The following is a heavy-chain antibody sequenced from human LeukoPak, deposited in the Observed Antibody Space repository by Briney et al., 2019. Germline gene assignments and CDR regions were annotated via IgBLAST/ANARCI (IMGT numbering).Heavy chain of an antibody. CDR3: AKLMVRGVTQYYFDY. V-gene: IGHV3-23*01. J-gene: IGHJ4*02. CDR1: GFTSSSYA. Sequence: GGSLRLSCAASGFTSSSYAMSWVRQAPGKGLEWVSAISGSGGSTYYADSVKGRFTISRDNSKNTLYLQMNSLRAEDTAVYYCAKLMVRGVTQYYFDYWGQGTLVTVSS. CDR2: ISGSGGST. D-gene: IGHD3-10*01.